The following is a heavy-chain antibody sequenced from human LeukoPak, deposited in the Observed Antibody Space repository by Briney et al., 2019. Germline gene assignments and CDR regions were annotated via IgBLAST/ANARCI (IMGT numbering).Heavy chain of an antibody. CDR1: GYTFTGYY. J-gene: IGHJ5*02. CDR2: INPNNGGT. V-gene: IGHV1-2*02. Sequence: ASVKVSCNTSGYTFTGYYTHWVRQAPGQGLEWMGWINPNNGGTNYAQKFQGRVTMTRDTSISTAYMELSRLRSDDTAVYYCARDGRLGWFDPWGQGTLVTVSS. D-gene: IGHD3/OR15-3a*01. CDR3: ARDGRLGWFDP.